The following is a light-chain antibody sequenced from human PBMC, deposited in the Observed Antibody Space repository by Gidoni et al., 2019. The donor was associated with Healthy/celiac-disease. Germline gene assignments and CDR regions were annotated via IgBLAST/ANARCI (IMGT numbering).Light chain of an antibody. Sequence: DIVMTQSPLSLPVTPGEPASIPCRSSQSLLHSNGYNYLDWYLQKPGQSPQLLIYLGSNRASGVPDRFSGSGSGTDFTLNISRVEAEDVGVYYCMQALQTPPSFGGGTKVEIK. V-gene: IGKV2-28*01. CDR3: MQALQTPPS. CDR1: QSLLHSNGYNY. CDR2: LGS. J-gene: IGKJ4*01.